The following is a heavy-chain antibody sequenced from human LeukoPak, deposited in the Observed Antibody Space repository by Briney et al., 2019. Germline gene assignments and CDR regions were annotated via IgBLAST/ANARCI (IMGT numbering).Heavy chain of an antibody. J-gene: IGHJ4*02. CDR1: GFTVSSNY. V-gene: IGHV3-53*01. CDR2: IYSGGST. Sequence: GGSLRLSCAASGFTVSSNYMSWVRQAPGKGLEWVSVIYSGGSTYYADSEKGRFTISRDNSKNTLYLQMNSLRAGDTAVYYCARAVPMARGVNYYDYWGQGTLVTVSS. CDR3: ARAVPMARGVNYYDY. D-gene: IGHD3-10*01.